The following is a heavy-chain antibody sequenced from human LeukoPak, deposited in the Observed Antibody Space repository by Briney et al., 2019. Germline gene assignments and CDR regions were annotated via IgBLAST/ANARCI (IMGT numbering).Heavy chain of an antibody. J-gene: IGHJ4*02. CDR3: ASDPTGYNYGRAC. CDR2: IKQDGSET. CDR1: GFTFSSYW. Sequence: TGGSLRLSCAASGFTFSSYWMSWIRQAPGKGLEWVANIKQDGSETNYVDSLKGRFTISRDNAKNSLYLQMNSLRAEDTAVYYCASDPTGYNYGRACWGQGTLVTVSS. V-gene: IGHV3-7*01. D-gene: IGHD5-24*01.